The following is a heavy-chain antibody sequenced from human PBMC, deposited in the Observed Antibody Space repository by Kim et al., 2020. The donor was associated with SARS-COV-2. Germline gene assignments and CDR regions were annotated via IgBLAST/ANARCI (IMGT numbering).Heavy chain of an antibody. V-gene: IGHV4-59*13. D-gene: IGHD3-10*01. Sequence: SETLSLTCTVSGGSISNYFWSWIRQPPGKGLEWIAYVSYSGSTNYNPSLKSRVTISVDTSKNLFSLRLSSVTAADTATYYCASGETVLVPGVPNHPGNYYYYGLDAWGQGTTVTVSS. CDR3: ASGETVLVPGVPNHPGNYYYYGLDA. J-gene: IGHJ6*02. CDR1: GGSISNYF. CDR2: VSYSGST.